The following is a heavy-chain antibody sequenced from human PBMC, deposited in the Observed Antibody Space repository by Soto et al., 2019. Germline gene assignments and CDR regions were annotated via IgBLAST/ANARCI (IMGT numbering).Heavy chain of an antibody. CDR1: GVSVSSGSFY. J-gene: IGHJ4*02. D-gene: IGHD4-17*01. CDR3: ARGATVTQYDY. V-gene: IGHV4-61*01. Sequence: SETLSLTCTVSGVSVSSGSFYWPWIRQPPGKGLEWIGFGSYSGTTNYKPSLKSRVTISVDTSRSQISLKVSSLTAADTAVYYCARGATVTQYDYWGQGTLVTVS. CDR2: GSYSGTT.